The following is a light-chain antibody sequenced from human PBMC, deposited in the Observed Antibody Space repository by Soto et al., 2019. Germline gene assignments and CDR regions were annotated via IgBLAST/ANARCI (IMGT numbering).Light chain of an antibody. J-gene: IGLJ1*01. Sequence: QSALTQPASLSGSPGQSITISCSGTSSDIGSYNHVALYQQFPGKSPKLMIYAVSDRPSGVSDRFSGSKSGITASLTISGLQTEDEADYYCISYTDRQSYLFGTGTKLTVL. CDR1: SSDIGSYNH. V-gene: IGLV2-14*03. CDR2: AVS. CDR3: ISYTDRQSYL.